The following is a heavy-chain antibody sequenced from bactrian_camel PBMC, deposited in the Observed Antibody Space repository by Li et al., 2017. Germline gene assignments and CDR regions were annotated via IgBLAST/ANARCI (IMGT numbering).Heavy chain of an antibody. V-gene: IGHV3S40*01. J-gene: IGHJ4*01. CDR2: ICTGVGIT. CDR1: EYTFSSKC. D-gene: IGHD6*01. Sequence: DVQLVESGGGSVEAGGSLRLSCVAPEYTFSSKCAGWFRQVPGKEREGIAAICTGVGITYYDDSVKDRFTIQDNPEHAVDLQMNSLKPEDTAMYYCAARKRFPYGRRCEPQYEYYYWGQGTQVTVS. CDR3: AARKRFPYGRRCEPQYEYYY.